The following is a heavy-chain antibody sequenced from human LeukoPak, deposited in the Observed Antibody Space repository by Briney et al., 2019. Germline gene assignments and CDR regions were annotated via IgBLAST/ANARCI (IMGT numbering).Heavy chain of an antibody. V-gene: IGHV3-48*02. J-gene: IGHJ4*01. D-gene: IGHD6-13*01. CDR1: GFTFSSYS. CDR2: ISSSSSTI. Sequence: GRSLRLSCAASGFTFSSYSMNWVRQAPGKGLEWVSYISSSSSTIKYADSVEGRFTISRDNAKNSLYLQMSSLRDEDTAVYYCARGIPAAGEITWGQGTLVTVSS. CDR3: ARGIPAAGEIT.